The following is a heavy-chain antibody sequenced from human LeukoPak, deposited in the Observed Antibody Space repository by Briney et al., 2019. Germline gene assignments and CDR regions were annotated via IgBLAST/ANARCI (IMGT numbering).Heavy chain of an antibody. Sequence: GGSLRLSCAASGFTFSSYWMHWVRQAPGKGLVWVSRINSDGSSTSYADSVKGRFTISRDNAKNTLYLQMNSLRAEDTAVYYCAVSRGPAAGTFDYWGQGTLVTVSS. CDR2: INSDGSST. CDR3: AVSRGPAAGTFDY. CDR1: GFTFSSYW. J-gene: IGHJ4*02. D-gene: IGHD6-13*01. V-gene: IGHV3-74*01.